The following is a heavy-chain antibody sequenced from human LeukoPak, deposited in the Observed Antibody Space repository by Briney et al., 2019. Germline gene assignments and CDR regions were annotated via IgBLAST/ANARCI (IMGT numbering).Heavy chain of an antibody. CDR3: ARDPQKMVYYYYGMDV. V-gene: IGHV1-3*01. Sequence: GASMKVSCKAPGYTFTTYALHWVRQAPGQRLEWMGWINAGNGNTKYSQKFQDRVTITRDTSANTAYMELRSLRSDDTAVYYCARDPQKMVYYYYGMDVWGQGTTVTVSS. CDR1: GYTFTTYA. CDR2: INAGNGNT. D-gene: IGHD5-24*01. J-gene: IGHJ6*02.